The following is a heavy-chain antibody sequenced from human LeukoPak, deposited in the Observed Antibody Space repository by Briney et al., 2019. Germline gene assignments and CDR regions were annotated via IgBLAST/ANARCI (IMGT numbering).Heavy chain of an antibody. D-gene: IGHD1-26*01. CDR2: IYYSGST. CDR3: ARRDYTVGAPYDY. Sequence: NPSETLSLTCTVSGGSISSGGYYWSWIRQHPGKGLEWIGYIYYSGSTYYNPSLKSRVTISADTSKNQFSLKLSSVTAADTAIYYCARRDYTVGAPYDYSGQGTLVTVSS. CDR1: GGSISSGGYY. V-gene: IGHV4-31*03. J-gene: IGHJ4*02.